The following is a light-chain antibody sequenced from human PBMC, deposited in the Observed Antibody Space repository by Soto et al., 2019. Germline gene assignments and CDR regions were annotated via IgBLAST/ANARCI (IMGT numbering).Light chain of an antibody. CDR2: GNS. V-gene: IGLV1-40*01. J-gene: IGLJ3*02. CDR1: SSNIGAGYD. Sequence: QSVLTQPPSVSGAPGQRVTISCTGSSSNIGAGYDVNWYQQLPGTAPKLLIYGNSNRPSGVPDRFSGSKSGTSASLAITGLQAEDEADYYCQSYDSSLSFGVFGGGTKLTVL. CDR3: QSYDSSLSFGV.